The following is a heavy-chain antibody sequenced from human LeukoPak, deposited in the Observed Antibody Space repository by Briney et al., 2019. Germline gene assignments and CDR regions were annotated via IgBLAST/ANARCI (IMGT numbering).Heavy chain of an antibody. V-gene: IGHV4-61*02. D-gene: IGHD5-18*01. CDR2: IYTSGSA. J-gene: IGHJ5*02. CDR3: AREGYSYGSNWFDP. Sequence: PSGTLSLTCTVSGGSISSGSYYWSWIRQPAGKGLEWIGRIYTSGSANYNPSLKSRVTISVDTSKNQFSLKLSSVTAADTAVYYCAREGYSYGSNWFDPWGQGTLVTVSS. CDR1: GGSISSGSYY.